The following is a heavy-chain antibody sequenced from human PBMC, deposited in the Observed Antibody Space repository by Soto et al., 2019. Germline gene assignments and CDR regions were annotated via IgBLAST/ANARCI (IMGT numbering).Heavy chain of an antibody. D-gene: IGHD6-13*01. V-gene: IGHV3-30-3*01. CDR1: GFTFSSYA. CDR3: ARETGIAAATDY. Sequence: GGSLRLSCAASGFTFSSYAMHWVRQAPGKGLEWVAVISYDGSNKYYADSVKGRFTISRDNSKNTLYLQMNSLRAEDTAVYYCARETGIAAATDYWGQGTLVTVSS. CDR2: ISYDGSNK. J-gene: IGHJ4*02.